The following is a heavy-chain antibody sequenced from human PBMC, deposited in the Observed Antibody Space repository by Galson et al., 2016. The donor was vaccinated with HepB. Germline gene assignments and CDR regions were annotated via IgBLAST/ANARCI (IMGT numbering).Heavy chain of an antibody. Sequence: SETLSLTCTVSGGSISSTSDYWGWIRQPPGKGLEWIGSIYYRGSTYCLPALTSRLTMSVDPSKNQFSLKLSSVTAADSAIYYCAPPLGGSYFFFNWGPGTLVTVSS. CDR3: APPLGGSYFFFN. J-gene: IGHJ4*02. D-gene: IGHD3-10*01. CDR2: IYYRGST. CDR1: GGSISSTSDY. V-gene: IGHV4-39*07.